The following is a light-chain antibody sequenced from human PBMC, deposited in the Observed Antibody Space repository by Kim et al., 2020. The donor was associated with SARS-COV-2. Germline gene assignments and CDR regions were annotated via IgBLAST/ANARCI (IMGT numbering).Light chain of an antibody. CDR1: QSVSTN. CDR2: GAS. J-gene: IGKJ5*01. Sequence: VSPGERATLSGRARQSVSTNLAWYQQQPGQAPRLLIYGASTRATGIPARFSGSGSGTEFTLTISSLQSEDFAVYYCQQYNTWLITFGQGTRLEIK. CDR3: QQYNTWLIT. V-gene: IGKV3D-15*01.